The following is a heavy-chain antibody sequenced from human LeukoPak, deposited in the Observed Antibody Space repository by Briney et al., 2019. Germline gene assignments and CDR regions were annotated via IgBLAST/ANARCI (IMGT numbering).Heavy chain of an antibody. D-gene: IGHD6-19*01. Sequence: SETLSLTCAVYGGSFSGYYWSWIRQPPGKGLEWIGEINHSGSTNYNPSLKSRVTISVDTSKNQFSLKLSSVTAADTAVYYCARDGGWPLNWFDPWGQGTLVTVS. CDR2: INHSGST. CDR1: GGSFSGYY. CDR3: ARDGGWPLNWFDP. V-gene: IGHV4-34*01. J-gene: IGHJ5*02.